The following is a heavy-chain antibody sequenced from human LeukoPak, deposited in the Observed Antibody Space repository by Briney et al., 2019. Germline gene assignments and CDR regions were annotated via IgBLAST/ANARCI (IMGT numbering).Heavy chain of an antibody. D-gene: IGHD2-2*01. CDR3: ARDGLVVVPVAMEYRNWFDP. CDR1: GYTFTSFA. Sequence: ASVKVSCKASGYTFTSFAMHWVRQAPGQRLEWMGWINADNGYTKYSQKFQGRLTITRDTSASTAYMELSSLRSEDTAVYYCARDGLVVVPVAMEYRNWFDPWGQGTLVTVSP. J-gene: IGHJ5*02. CDR2: INADNGYT. V-gene: IGHV1-3*01.